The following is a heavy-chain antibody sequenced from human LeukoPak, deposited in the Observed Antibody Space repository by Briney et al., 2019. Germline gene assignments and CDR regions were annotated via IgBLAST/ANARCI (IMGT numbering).Heavy chain of an antibody. CDR3: ARDYSMQLATHLFQH. Sequence: HPGGSLRLSCTASGFTFSSYEMNWVRQAPGKGLEWVSDISSSGSPIYYADSVKGRFTISRDNSKNTLYLQMNSLRAEDTAVYYCARDYSMQLATHLFQHWGQGTLVTVSS. D-gene: IGHD2/OR15-2a*01. J-gene: IGHJ1*01. V-gene: IGHV3-48*03. CDR1: GFTFSSYE. CDR2: ISSSGSPI.